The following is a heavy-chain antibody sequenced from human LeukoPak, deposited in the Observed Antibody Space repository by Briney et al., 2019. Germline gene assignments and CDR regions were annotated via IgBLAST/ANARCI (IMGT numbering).Heavy chain of an antibody. V-gene: IGHV3-30*02. CDR3: AKLYEQLAYYYYYYMDV. Sequence: PGGSLRLSCAASGFTFSSYGMHWVRQAPGKGLEWVAFIRYDGSNKYYADSVKGRFTISRDNSKNTLYLQMNSLSAEDTAVYYCAKLYEQLAYYYYYYMDVWGKGTTVTVSS. CDR1: GFTFSSYG. D-gene: IGHD6-6*01. CDR2: IRYDGSNK. J-gene: IGHJ6*03.